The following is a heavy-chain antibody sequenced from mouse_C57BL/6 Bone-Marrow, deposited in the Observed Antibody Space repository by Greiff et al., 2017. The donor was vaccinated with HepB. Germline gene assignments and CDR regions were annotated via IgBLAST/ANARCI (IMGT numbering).Heavy chain of an antibody. V-gene: IGHV6-3*01. CDR3: TGPDGYYLYYFDY. CDR1: GFTFSNYW. D-gene: IGHD2-3*01. Sequence: EVKVEESGGGLVQPGGSMKLSCVASGFTFSNYWMNWVRQSPEKGLEWVAQIRLKSDNYATHYAESVKGRFTISRDDSKSSVYLQMNNLRAEDTGIDYCTGPDGYYLYYFDYWGQGTTLTVSS. J-gene: IGHJ2*01. CDR2: IRLKSDNYAT.